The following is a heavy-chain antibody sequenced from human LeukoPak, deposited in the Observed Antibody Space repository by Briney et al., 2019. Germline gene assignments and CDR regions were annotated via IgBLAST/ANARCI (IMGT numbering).Heavy chain of an antibody. Sequence: ASVKVSCKASGYTFTSYYMHWVRQAPGQGLEWMGIINPSGGSTSYAQKFQGRVTMTRDMSTSTAYMELSRLRSDDTAVYYCARDPGAIGRHYYYYYYMDVWGKGTTVTVSS. J-gene: IGHJ6*03. CDR1: GYTFTSYY. D-gene: IGHD1-26*01. V-gene: IGHV1-46*01. CDR2: INPSGGST. CDR3: ARDPGAIGRHYYYYYYMDV.